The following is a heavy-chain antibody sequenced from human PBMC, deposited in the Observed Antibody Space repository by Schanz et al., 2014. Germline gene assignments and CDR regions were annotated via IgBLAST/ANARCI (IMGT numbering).Heavy chain of an antibody. CDR1: RIIFGTYS. D-gene: IGHD6-19*01. V-gene: IGHV3-15*01. J-gene: IGHJ4*02. Sequence: EVQLVESGGGLVKPGGSLRLSCTASRIIFGTYSMNWIRQTPKGLEWVGRIKSKTDGGTTDYAAPVKGRFTSSRDDSKNTLLLQMNSVKTEDTAVYYSTTYCEAGCAIDNWGQGALVTVSS. CDR2: IKSKTDGGTT. CDR3: TTYCEAGCAIDN.